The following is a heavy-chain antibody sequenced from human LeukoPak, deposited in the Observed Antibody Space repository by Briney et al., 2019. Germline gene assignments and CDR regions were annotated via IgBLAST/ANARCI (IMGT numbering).Heavy chain of an antibody. V-gene: IGHV1-18*01. Sequence: GASVKVSCKASGYTFTSYGISWVRQAPGQGLEWMGWISAYNGNTNYAQKLQGRVTMTTDTSTSTAYRELRSLRSDDTAVYYCARAQVGVDTAMVGTSDAFDIWGQGTMVTVSS. D-gene: IGHD5-18*01. CDR1: GYTFTSYG. CDR3: ARAQVGVDTAMVGTSDAFDI. CDR2: ISAYNGNT. J-gene: IGHJ3*02.